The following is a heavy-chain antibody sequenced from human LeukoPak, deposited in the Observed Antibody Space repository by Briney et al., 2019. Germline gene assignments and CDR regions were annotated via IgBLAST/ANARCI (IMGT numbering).Heavy chain of an antibody. V-gene: IGHV3-23*01. Sequence: GGSLRLSCAASGFTFSSSAMTWVRQAPGKGLEWVSSITGGSGGSYHADSVKGRFTISRDNSKNTLYLQMNSLRAEDTALYHCARGTSGSSTTYYYYYMDVWGKGTTVTVSS. CDR2: ITGGSGGS. CDR3: ARGTSGSSTTYYYYYMDV. J-gene: IGHJ6*03. D-gene: IGHD2-2*01. CDR1: GFTFSSSA.